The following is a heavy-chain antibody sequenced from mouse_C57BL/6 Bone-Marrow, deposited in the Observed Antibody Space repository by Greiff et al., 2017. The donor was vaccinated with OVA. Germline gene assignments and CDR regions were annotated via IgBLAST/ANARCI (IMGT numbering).Heavy chain of an antibody. Sequence: VQLQQSGAELARPGASVKLSCKASGYTFTSYGISWVKQRTGQGLEWIGEIYPRSGNTYYNEKFKGKATLTADKSSSTAYMELRSLTSEDSAVYFCARLGAYYSNSASYFDYWGQGTTLTVSS. CDR3: ARLGAYYSNSASYFDY. CDR1: GYTFTSYG. V-gene: IGHV1-81*01. D-gene: IGHD2-5*01. CDR2: IYPRSGNT. J-gene: IGHJ2*01.